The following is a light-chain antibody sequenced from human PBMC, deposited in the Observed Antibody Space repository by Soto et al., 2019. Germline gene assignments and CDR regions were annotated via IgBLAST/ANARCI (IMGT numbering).Light chain of an antibody. J-gene: IGLJ1*01. V-gene: IGLV2-14*01. CDR2: EVS. CDR1: SSDVGGYKY. Sequence: QSALTQPPSASGSPGQSVTISCTGTSSDVGGYKYVSWYQQHPGKAPKLILYEVSIRPSGVSYRFSGSKSGNTASLTISGLQAEDEADYFCSSYSISTAYLFGTGTKVTVL. CDR3: SSYSISTAYL.